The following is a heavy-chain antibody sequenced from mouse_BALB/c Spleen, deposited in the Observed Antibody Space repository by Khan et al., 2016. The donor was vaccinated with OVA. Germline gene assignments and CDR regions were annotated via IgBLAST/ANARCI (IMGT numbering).Heavy chain of an antibody. J-gene: IGHJ2*01. Sequence: QIQLVQSGPELKKPGETVRISCKAPGYTFTDYGMNWVKQAPGKGLKWMGWINTYTGESTYADEFKGRFAFSLETSASTAHLQINNLKNEDMATXFCATSRGNFLLDLWGQGTTLTVSS. CDR2: INTYTGES. CDR3: ATSRGNFLLDL. V-gene: IGHV9-1*02. CDR1: GYTFTDYG. D-gene: IGHD2-1*01.